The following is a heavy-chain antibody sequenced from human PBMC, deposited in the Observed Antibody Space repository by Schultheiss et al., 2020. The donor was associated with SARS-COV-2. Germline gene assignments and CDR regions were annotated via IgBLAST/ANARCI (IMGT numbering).Heavy chain of an antibody. Sequence: SETLSLTCTVSGGSISSGGYYWSWIRQHPGKGLEWIGYIYYSGSTYYNPSLKSLVTISVDTSKNQFSLKLSSVTAADTAVYYCARHLQRSHYYDSSGYGAFDIWGQGTMVTVSS. V-gene: IGHV4-31*01. J-gene: IGHJ3*02. CDR2: IYYSGST. D-gene: IGHD3-22*01. CDR1: GGSISSGGYY. CDR3: ARHLQRSHYYDSSGYGAFDI.